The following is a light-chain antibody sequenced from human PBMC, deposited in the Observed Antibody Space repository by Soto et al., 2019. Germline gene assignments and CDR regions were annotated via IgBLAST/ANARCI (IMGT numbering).Light chain of an antibody. V-gene: IGKV1-33*01. CDR1: QDITSY. CDR2: DAS. J-gene: IGKJ3*01. CDR3: QHCDYLPF. Sequence: DIQMTQSPSSLSASVGDRVTITCQASQDITSYLNWYQHKPGKAPKLLIYDASIFEAGVPPRLSGSGSWTDLTLTISSLQPEELQTYYCQHCDYLPFFGPRTTVYFE.